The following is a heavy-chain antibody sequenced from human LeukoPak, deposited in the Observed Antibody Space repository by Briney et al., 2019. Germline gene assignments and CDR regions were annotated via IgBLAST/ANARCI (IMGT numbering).Heavy chain of an antibody. J-gene: IGHJ4*02. CDR2: INTNTGNP. D-gene: IGHD6-13*01. CDR1: GYTFTSYA. V-gene: IGHV7-4-1*02. Sequence: GASVKVSCKASGYTFTSYAMNWVRQAPGQGLEWMGWINTNTGNPTYAQGFTGRFVFSLDTSVSTAYLQISSLKAEDTAVYYCARKPHIAAAGPPNELDYWGQGTLVTVSS. CDR3: ARKPHIAAAGPPNELDY.